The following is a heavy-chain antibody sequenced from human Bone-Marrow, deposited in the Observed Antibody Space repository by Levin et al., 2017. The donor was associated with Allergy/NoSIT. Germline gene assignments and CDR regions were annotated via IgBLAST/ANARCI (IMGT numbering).Heavy chain of an antibody. D-gene: IGHD6-13*01. CDR3: VKDIVFGTSSWALDY. V-gene: IGHV3-30*18. Sequence: QPGGSLRLSCAASGFSFSAFGMHWVRQAPGKGLEWVAVISYDGNDKYYADSVKGRFTISRDTPKNMLYLQMNSLRTEDTAVYYCVKDIVFGTSSWALDYWGQGALVAVSS. J-gene: IGHJ4*02. CDR2: ISYDGNDK. CDR1: GFSFSAFG.